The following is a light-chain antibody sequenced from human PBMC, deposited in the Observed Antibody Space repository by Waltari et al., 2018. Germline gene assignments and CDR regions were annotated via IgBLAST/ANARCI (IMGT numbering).Light chain of an antibody. CDR2: DVS. Sequence: QSALTQPASVSGSPGQSITISCYGTSSDIGFYNYVSWYQHHPGKAPKPMIYDVSQRPSGVSDRFSGSKSGNTASLTISGLQAEDEADYYCNSYTGSSSWVFGGGTKVTVL. CDR3: NSYTGSSSWV. J-gene: IGLJ3*02. CDR1: SSDIGFYNY. V-gene: IGLV2-14*03.